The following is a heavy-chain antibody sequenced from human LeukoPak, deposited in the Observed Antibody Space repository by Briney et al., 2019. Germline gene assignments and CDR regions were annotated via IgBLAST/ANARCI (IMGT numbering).Heavy chain of an antibody. D-gene: IGHD3-10*01. Sequence: PSETLSLTCTVSGGSMSNYYWTWIRQPPGKGLEWLGYVYYRGSTNYNPSLKSRVTISVDTSENQFSLKLSSVTAADTAVYYCARVAYYYDTATYYNPAHLDFWGQGALVTDSS. J-gene: IGHJ4*02. CDR3: ARVAYYYDTATYYNPAHLDF. V-gene: IGHV4-59*01. CDR1: GGSMSNYY. CDR2: VYYRGST.